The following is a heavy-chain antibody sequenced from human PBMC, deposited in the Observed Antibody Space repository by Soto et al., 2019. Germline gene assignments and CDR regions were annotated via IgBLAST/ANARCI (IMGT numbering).Heavy chain of an antibody. D-gene: IGHD6-6*01. V-gene: IGHV4-30-4*01. J-gene: IGHJ5*02. CDR2: IYHSGST. CDR3: ASARPDGARLDP. CDR1: GGSISSGDYY. Sequence: QVQLQESGPGLVKTSQTLSLTCTVSGGSISSGDYYWSWIRQPPGKGLEWIGYIYHSGSTYYNPSLKSRVTISVDTSKTQFSLKPRSVTAADTAVYYCASARPDGARLDPWGQGTLVTVSS.